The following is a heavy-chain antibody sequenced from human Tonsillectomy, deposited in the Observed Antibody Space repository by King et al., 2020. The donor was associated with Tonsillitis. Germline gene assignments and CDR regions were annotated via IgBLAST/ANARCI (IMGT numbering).Heavy chain of an antibody. CDR2: ISGSGGST. CDR3: AKGTQTYYYASGNYALFDY. Sequence: VQLVESGGDLVQPGGSLRLSCAASGFTFSSYAMTWVRQAPGKGLEWVSAISGSGGSTHYADSVKGRFTISRDNSKYTLFLQMNSLRAEDTAVYYCAKGTQTYYYASGNYALFDYWGQGTLVTVSS. J-gene: IGHJ4*02. CDR1: GFTFSSYA. D-gene: IGHD3-10*01. V-gene: IGHV3-23*04.